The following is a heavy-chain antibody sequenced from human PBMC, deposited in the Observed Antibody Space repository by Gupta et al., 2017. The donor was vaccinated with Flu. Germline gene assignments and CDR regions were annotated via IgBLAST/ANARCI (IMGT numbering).Heavy chain of an antibody. Sequence: QVQLVESGGGVVQPGRSLRPSCAASGFTFSSYGIHWVRQGPGKGLVCVAVRWYDGSNKDYADSVKGRFTISRDNSKNTLYLQMNSLRAEDTAVYYCARLLSIMTEGYYDSSGYYPFDAFDIWGQGTMVTVSS. CDR3: ARLLSIMTEGYYDSSGYYPFDAFDI. D-gene: IGHD3-22*01. J-gene: IGHJ3*02. CDR1: GFTFSSYG. V-gene: IGHV3-33*01. CDR2: RWYDGSNK.